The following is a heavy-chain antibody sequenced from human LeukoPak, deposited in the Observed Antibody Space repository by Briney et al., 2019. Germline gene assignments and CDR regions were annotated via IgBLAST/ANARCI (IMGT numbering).Heavy chain of an antibody. CDR1: GASISSYY. Sequence: SETLSLTCSVSGASISSYYWSWIRQSPGKGLDWIGYIHTSGSTNYNPSLKSRVTMSGDTSKNQFSLKLSSVTAADTAVYYCTRGYFDSSGSSNPFDYWGQGTLVTVSS. CDR2: IHTSGST. V-gene: IGHV4-4*09. CDR3: TRGYFDSSGSSNPFDY. D-gene: IGHD3-22*01. J-gene: IGHJ4*02.